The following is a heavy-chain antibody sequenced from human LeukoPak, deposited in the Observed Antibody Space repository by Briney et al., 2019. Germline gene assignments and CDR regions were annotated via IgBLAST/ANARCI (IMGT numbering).Heavy chain of an antibody. Sequence: PGGSLRLSCAASGFTFSSYAMSWDRQAPGKGLEWVSYISSSSSTIYYADSVKGRFTISRDNAKNSLYLQMNSLRDEDTAVYYCAREAIVGATNFDYWGQGTLVTVSS. J-gene: IGHJ4*02. D-gene: IGHD1-26*01. CDR3: AREAIVGATNFDY. CDR2: ISSSSSTI. V-gene: IGHV3-48*02. CDR1: GFTFSSYA.